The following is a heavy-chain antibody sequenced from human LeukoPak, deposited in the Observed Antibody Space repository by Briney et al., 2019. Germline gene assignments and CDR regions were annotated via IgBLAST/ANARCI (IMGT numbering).Heavy chain of an antibody. D-gene: IGHD3-3*01. CDR2: IYYSGST. CDR3: ARETYYDFWSGYYSWGWFDP. Sequence: PSETLSLTCTVSGGSISSSSYYWGWIRQPPGKGLEWIGSIYYSGSTYYNPSLKSRVTISVDTSKNQFSLKLSSVTAADTAVYYCARETYYDFWSGYYSWGWFDPWGQGTLVTVSS. V-gene: IGHV4-39*02. J-gene: IGHJ5*02. CDR1: GGSISSSSYY.